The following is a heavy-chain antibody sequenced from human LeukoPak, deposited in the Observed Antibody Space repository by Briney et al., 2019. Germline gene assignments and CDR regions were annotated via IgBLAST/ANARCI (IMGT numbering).Heavy chain of an antibody. CDR3: ARAPTVTTSDYYYGMDV. Sequence: SVKVSCKASGGTFSSYAISWVRQAPGQGLEWMGGIIPIFGTANYAQKFQGRVTITADESTSTAYMELSSLRSEDTAVYYCARAPTVTTSDYYYGMDVWGQGTTVTVSS. CDR2: IIPIFGTA. D-gene: IGHD4-17*01. V-gene: IGHV1-69*13. CDR1: GGTFSSYA. J-gene: IGHJ6*02.